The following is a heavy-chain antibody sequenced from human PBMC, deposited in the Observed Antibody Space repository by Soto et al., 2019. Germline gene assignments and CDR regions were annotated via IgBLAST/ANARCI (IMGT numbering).Heavy chain of an antibody. CDR1: GGSISNFY. J-gene: IGHJ4*02. CDR3: ARAPMVLSRSYFDS. V-gene: IGHV4-59*01. CDR2: ISYSGNT. D-gene: IGHD2-8*01. Sequence: SETLSLTCTVSGGSISNFYWSLILQPPGKGLDWIWYISYSGNTNYNPSLKSRVSISVDTSKNQLSLNLTSETAADTAVYYCARAPMVLSRSYFDSWGQGTPVTVSS.